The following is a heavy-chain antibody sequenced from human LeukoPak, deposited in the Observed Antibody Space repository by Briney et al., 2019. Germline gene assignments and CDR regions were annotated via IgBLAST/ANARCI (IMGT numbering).Heavy chain of an antibody. J-gene: IGHJ4*02. V-gene: IGHV3-74*01. CDR1: GFTFSSYW. Sequence: GGSLRLSCAASGFTFSSYWMHWVRQAPGKGLVWVSRINSDGSSTDYADSVKGRFTISRYNAKSTLYLQMNSLRAEDTAVYYCARYYGSTDYWGQGTLVTVSS. CDR3: ARYYGSTDY. D-gene: IGHD4-23*01. CDR2: INSDGSST.